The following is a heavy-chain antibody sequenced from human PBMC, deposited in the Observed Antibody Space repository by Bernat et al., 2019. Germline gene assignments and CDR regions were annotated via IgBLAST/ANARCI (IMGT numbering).Heavy chain of an antibody. D-gene: IGHD6-13*01. V-gene: IGHV4-59*08. CDR1: GGSISSYY. Sequence: QVQLQESGPGLVKPSETLSLTCTVSGGSISSYYWSWIRQPPGKGLEWIGYIYYSGSTNYNPSLKSRVTISVDTSKNQFSLKLSSVTAADTAMYYCARYIAAAGTVWGQGTLVTVSS. J-gene: IGHJ4*02. CDR3: ARYIAAAGTV. CDR2: IYYSGST.